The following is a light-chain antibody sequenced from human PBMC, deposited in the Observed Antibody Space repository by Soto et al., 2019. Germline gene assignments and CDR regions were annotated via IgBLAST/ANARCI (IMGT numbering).Light chain of an antibody. CDR2: GAS. J-gene: IGKJ1*01. Sequence: EIVMTQSPATLSVSPGERATFSCRASQSVSSSYLAWYQPKPGQAPRLIIYGASTRANGIPDRFSGSGSGTELTLTISSLQSEDFAVYDCQQYNNWPPVTFGQGTKVDI. CDR3: QQYNNWPPVT. CDR1: QSVSSSY. V-gene: IGKV3-15*01.